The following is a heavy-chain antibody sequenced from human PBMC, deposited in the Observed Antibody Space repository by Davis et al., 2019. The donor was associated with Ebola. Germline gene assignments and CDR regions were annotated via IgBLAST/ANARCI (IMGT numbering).Heavy chain of an antibody. J-gene: IGHJ4*02. Sequence: AASVKVSCKASGYTFTSYAMHWVRQAPGQRLEWMGWINAGNGNTKYSQKFQGRVTITRDTSASTAYMELSSLRSEDTAVYYCARDQHDFWSGWGYWGQGTLVTVSS. CDR2: INAGNGNT. CDR3: ARDQHDFWSGWGY. CDR1: GYTFTSYA. V-gene: IGHV1-3*01. D-gene: IGHD3-3*01.